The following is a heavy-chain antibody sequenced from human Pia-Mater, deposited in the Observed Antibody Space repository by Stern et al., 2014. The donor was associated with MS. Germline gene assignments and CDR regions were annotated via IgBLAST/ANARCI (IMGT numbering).Heavy chain of an antibody. D-gene: IGHD1-26*01. Sequence: QVQLQESGPGLVKPSETLSLTCAVSGGSINRSSFYWVWIRQPPGKGLDGSGCINYGGSSYNNQSLKSRVPIPVDTSNNHSSLKLSSVTAADTAVYYCARDHEGGFAPWGQGTLVTVSS. J-gene: IGHJ5*02. V-gene: IGHV4-39*02. CDR3: ARDHEGGFAP. CDR2: INYGGSS. CDR1: GGSINRSSFY.